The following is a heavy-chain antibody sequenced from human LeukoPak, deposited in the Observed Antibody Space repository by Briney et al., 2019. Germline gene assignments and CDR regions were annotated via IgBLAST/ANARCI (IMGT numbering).Heavy chain of an antibody. CDR2: ISYDGSNK. Sequence: GGSLRLSCAASGFTFSSYGMHWVRQAPGKGLEWVAVISYDGSNKYYADSVKGRFTISRDNAKNSLYLQLNSLRAEDTAVYYCARYPRWDTVVVAAGDPPAYYWGQGTLVTVSS. CDR1: GFTFSSYG. CDR3: ARYPRWDTVVVAAGDPPAYY. J-gene: IGHJ4*02. V-gene: IGHV3-30*03. D-gene: IGHD2-2*01.